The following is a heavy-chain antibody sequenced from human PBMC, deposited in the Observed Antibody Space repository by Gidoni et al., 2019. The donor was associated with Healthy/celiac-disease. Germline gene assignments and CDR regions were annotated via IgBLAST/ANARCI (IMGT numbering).Heavy chain of an antibody. J-gene: IGHJ5*02. V-gene: IGHV3-64D*09. CDR1: GFTFSSYA. D-gene: IGHD3-22*01. CDR2: ISSNGGST. Sequence: EVQLVESGGGLVQPGGSLRLSCSASGFTFSSYAMHWVRQAPGKGLEYVSAISSNGGSTYYADSVKGRFTISRDNSKNTLYLQMSSLRAEDTAVYYCVKDIWGDDKDSSGSPWGQGTLVTVSS. CDR3: VKDIWGDDKDSSGSP.